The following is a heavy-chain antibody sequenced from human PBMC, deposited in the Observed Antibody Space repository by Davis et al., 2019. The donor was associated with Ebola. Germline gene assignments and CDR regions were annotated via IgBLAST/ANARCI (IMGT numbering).Heavy chain of an antibody. CDR3: ARPGGTTPL. Sequence: GESLKISCAASGFTFSSYAMSWVRQAPGKGPEWVSAISGSGGSTYYADSVKGRFTISRDNSKNTLYLQMNSLRAEDTAVYYCARPGGTTPLWGQGTLVTVSS. CDR2: ISGSGGST. V-gene: IGHV3-23*01. D-gene: IGHD1-7*01. J-gene: IGHJ4*02. CDR1: GFTFSSYA.